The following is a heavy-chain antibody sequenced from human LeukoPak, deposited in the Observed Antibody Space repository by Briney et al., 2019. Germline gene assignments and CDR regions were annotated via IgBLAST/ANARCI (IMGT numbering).Heavy chain of an antibody. D-gene: IGHD3-3*01. CDR2: ISYDGSNK. V-gene: IGHV3-30-3*01. Sequence: PGGSLRLSCAASGFTFSSYAMHWVRQAPGKGLEWVAVISYDGSNKYYADSVKGRFTISRDNSKNTLYLQMNSLRAEDTAVYYCARDGDYDFWSPLTHYYYYYMDVWGKGTTVTASS. CDR1: GFTFSSYA. CDR3: ARDGDYDFWSPLTHYYYYYMDV. J-gene: IGHJ6*03.